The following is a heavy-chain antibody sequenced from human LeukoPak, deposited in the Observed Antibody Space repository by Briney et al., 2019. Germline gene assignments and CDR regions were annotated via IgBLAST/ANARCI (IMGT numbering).Heavy chain of an antibody. D-gene: IGHD3-10*01. V-gene: IGHV1-2*02. J-gene: IGHJ4*02. Sequence: GASVKVSCKASGYTFTGSYMHWVRQAPGQGLEWMGWINPNSGGTNHAQKFQGRVTMTRDTSISTAYMELSRLRSDDTAVYYCASDRPLDADDYYGFYFFDYWGQGTLVTVSS. CDR2: INPNSGGT. CDR3: ASDRPLDADDYYGFYFFDY. CDR1: GYTFTGSY.